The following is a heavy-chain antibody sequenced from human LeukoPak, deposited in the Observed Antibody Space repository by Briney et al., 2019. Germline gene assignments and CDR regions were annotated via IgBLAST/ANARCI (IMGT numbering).Heavy chain of an antibody. V-gene: IGHV3-30*18. Sequence: PGGSLRLSCAASGFTFSSYGMHWGRQAPGKGLEWVAVISYDGSNKYYADSVKGRFTISRDNSKNTLYLQMNSLRAEDTAVYYCAKEGSGYGQIDYWGQGTLVTVSS. CDR1: GFTFSSYG. J-gene: IGHJ4*02. D-gene: IGHD5-12*01. CDR3: AKEGSGYGQIDY. CDR2: ISYDGSNK.